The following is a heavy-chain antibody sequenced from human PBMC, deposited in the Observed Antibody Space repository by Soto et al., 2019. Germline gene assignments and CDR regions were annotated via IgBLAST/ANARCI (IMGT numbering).Heavy chain of an antibody. CDR1: GDTFNFYT. V-gene: IGHV1-69*02. J-gene: IGHJ4*02. CDR2: IIPMLGMS. D-gene: IGHD3-10*01. CDR3: ATNYGSGSTHFDY. Sequence: QVQLVQSGAEVKKPGSPVRVSCTASGDTFNFYTISWVRQVPGQGPEWMGRIIPMLGMSNYAQKFQGRVKIMADKSTSTVYMNLSGLTSEDTAVYYCATNYGSGSTHFDYRGQGTLVTVSS.